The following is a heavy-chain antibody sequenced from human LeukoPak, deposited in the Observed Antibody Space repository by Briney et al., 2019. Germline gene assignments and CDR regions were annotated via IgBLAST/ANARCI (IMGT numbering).Heavy chain of an antibody. Sequence: PSETLSLTCTVSGDSIRSYYWSWIRQPPGKGLEWIGYIYYSGSTKYNPSLKSRVTISVDTSKNQFSLKLSSVTAADTAVYYCARDRGIVGATSAIRFDYWGQGALVTVSS. CDR1: GDSIRSYY. D-gene: IGHD1-26*01. J-gene: IGHJ4*02. CDR3: ARDRGIVGATSAIRFDY. V-gene: IGHV4-59*01. CDR2: IYYSGST.